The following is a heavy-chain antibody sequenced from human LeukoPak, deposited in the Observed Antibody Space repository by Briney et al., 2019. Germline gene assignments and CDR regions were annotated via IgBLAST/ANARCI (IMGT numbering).Heavy chain of an antibody. V-gene: IGHV3-48*01. Sequence: GGSLRLSCAASGFTFSSYSMNWVRQAPGKGREWVSYISSSRSTIYYADSVKGRFTISRDNAKNSLYLQMNSLRAEDTAVYYCARGTGRGYSYGYYGAFDIWGQGTMVTVSS. D-gene: IGHD5-18*01. CDR2: ISSSRSTI. J-gene: IGHJ3*02. CDR3: ARGTGRGYSYGYYGAFDI. CDR1: GFTFSSYS.